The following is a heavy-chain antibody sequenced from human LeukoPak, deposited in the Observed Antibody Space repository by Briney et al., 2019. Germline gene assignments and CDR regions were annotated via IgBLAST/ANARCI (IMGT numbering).Heavy chain of an antibody. V-gene: IGHV3-48*01. CDR3: AGGIALDY. J-gene: IGHJ4*02. D-gene: IGHD6-13*01. Sequence: PGGSLRLSCAASGFTFRTYSMNWVRQAPGKGLEWVSYISTTSRTIYYADSVKGRFIISRDNVDNSLYLQMNSLRAEDTAVYYCAGGIALDYWGQGTLVTVSS. CDR2: ISTTSRTI. CDR1: GFTFRTYS.